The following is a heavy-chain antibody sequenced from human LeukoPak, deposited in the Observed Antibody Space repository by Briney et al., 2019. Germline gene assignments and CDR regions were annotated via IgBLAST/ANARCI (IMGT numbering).Heavy chain of an antibody. V-gene: IGHV3-9*01. D-gene: IGHD6-13*01. Sequence: GGSLRLPCAASGFTFDDYAMHWVRQAPGKGLEWVSGISWNSGSIGYADSVKGRFTISRDNAKNSLYLQMNSLRAEDTALYYCAKAPTGIAAAGTPVVAFDIWGQGTMVTVSS. CDR2: ISWNSGSI. J-gene: IGHJ3*02. CDR1: GFTFDDYA. CDR3: AKAPTGIAAAGTPVVAFDI.